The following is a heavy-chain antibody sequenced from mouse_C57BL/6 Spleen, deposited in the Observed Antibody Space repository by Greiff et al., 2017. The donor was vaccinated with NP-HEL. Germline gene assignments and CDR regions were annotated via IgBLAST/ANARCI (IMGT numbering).Heavy chain of an antibody. CDR2: INPGSGGT. CDR3: ARGTVVATPFDV. V-gene: IGHV1-54*01. CDR1: GYAFTNYL. Sequence: LEESGAELVRPGTSVKVSCKASGYAFTNYLIEWVKQRPGQGLEWIGVINPGSGGTNYNEKFKGKATLTADKSSSTAYMQLSSLTSEDSAVYFCARGTVVATPFDVWGTGTTVTVSS. J-gene: IGHJ1*03. D-gene: IGHD1-1*01.